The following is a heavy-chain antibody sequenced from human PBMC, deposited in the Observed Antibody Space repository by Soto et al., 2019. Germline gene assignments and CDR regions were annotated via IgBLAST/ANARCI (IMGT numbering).Heavy chain of an antibody. J-gene: IGHJ4*02. V-gene: IGHV3-66*01. CDR1: GFTVSNNY. D-gene: IGHD3-16*01. CDR3: AAYSHKGY. CDR2: IYSGGST. Sequence: EEQLVESGGDLVQPGGSPRLSCAASGFTVSNNYMSWVRQAPGKGLEWVSLIYSGGSTYYVDSVKGRFSISRDSSKNTLYLQMNSLRAEDTAMYYCAAYSHKGYWGQGTLVTVSS.